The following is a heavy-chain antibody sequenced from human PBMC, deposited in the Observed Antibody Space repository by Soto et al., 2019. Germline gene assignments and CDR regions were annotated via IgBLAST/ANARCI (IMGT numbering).Heavy chain of an antibody. V-gene: IGHV3-23*01. CDR3: AKDPGMAVAGRYYYYGMDV. CDR2: ISGSGGST. D-gene: IGHD6-13*01. J-gene: IGHJ6*02. CDR1: GFSFSRYA. Sequence: VQLLESGGGLVQPGGSLRLSCAVSGFSFSRYAMSWVRQAPGQGLEWVSAISGSGGSTYYADSVTGRFTISRANSKNTLFLQMNSLRAEDTAVYYCAKDPGMAVAGRYYYYGMDVWGQGTTVTVSS.